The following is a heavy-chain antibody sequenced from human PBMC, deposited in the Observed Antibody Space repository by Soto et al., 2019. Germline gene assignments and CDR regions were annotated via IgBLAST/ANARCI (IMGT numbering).Heavy chain of an antibody. CDR3: AKDREGCELPNWFDP. Sequence: EVQLLESGGGLVQPGGSLSLSCAASGFTFSSYAMSWVRQAPGKGLEWVSAISGSGGSTYYADTVKGRFTISRDNSKNTRYLQMNSLRAEDTAVYYCAKDREGCELPNWFDPWVQGTLVTVSS. V-gene: IGHV3-23*01. J-gene: IGHJ5*02. CDR1: GFTFSSYA. CDR2: ISGSGGST. D-gene: IGHD1-26*01.